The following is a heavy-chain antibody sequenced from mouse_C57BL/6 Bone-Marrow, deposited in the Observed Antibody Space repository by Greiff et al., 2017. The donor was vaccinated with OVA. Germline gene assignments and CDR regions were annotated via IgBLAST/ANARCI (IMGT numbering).Heavy chain of an antibody. V-gene: IGHV1-50*01. J-gene: IGHJ1*03. CDR2: IDPSDSYT. CDR3: ARSILMAGYFDV. Sequence: QVQLQQPGAELVKPGASVKLSCKASGYTFTSYWMQWVKQRPGQGLEWIGEIDPSDSYTNYNQKFKGKATLTVDTSSSTAYMQLSSLTSEDSAVYYCARSILMAGYFDVGGTGTTVTVSS. CDR1: GYTFTSYW.